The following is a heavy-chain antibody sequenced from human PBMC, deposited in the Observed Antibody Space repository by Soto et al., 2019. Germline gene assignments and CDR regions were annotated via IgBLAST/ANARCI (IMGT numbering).Heavy chain of an antibody. D-gene: IGHD3-9*01. CDR3: ARESHGILPGPPGVWYFDL. V-gene: IGHV4-34*01. CDR1: GGSFRGYY. CDR2: INDRGSI. Sequence: QVQLQQRGAGPLRPLETLSLTCGVSGGSFRGYYWAWIRQSPGKGLEWIGEINDRGSINYNPSLKSRVSISVDTSKNHYSRNLRSVTAADTAVYYCARESHGILPGPPGVWYFDLWGRGTLVTVSS. J-gene: IGHJ2*01.